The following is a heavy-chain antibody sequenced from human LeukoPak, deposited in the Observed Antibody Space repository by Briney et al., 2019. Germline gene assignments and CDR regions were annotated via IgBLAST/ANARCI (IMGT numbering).Heavy chain of an antibody. D-gene: IGHD2-15*01. Sequence: ASVKVSCKASGYTFTNHEMHWVRQAPGQSLEWMGGINGGNGDTKYSQEFQGRVTISRDTSTTTAYMELRSLRSDDTAVYYCARAGAVVDNWFDPWGQGTLVTVSS. J-gene: IGHJ5*02. CDR2: INGGNGDT. CDR1: GYTFTNHE. V-gene: IGHV1-3*01. CDR3: ARAGAVVDNWFDP.